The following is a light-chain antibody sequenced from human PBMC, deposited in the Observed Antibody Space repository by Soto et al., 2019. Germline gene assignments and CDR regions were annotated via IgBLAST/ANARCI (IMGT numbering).Light chain of an antibody. CDR3: QQYGSSLPIT. J-gene: IGKJ4*01. CDR2: GAS. CDR1: QSVSSGY. Sequence: EIVLTQSPGTLSLSPGERATLSCRASQSVSSGYLAWYQQQPGQAPRLLIYGASSRATGIPDRFSGSGSGTDFTLTISRLEPEDFAVYYCQQYGSSLPITFGGGTKVEIK. V-gene: IGKV3-20*01.